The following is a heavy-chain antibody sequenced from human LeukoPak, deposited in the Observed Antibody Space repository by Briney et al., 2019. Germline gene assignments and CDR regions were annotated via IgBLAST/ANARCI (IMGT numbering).Heavy chain of an antibody. V-gene: IGHV3-30-3*01. D-gene: IGHD2-2*01. J-gene: IGHJ4*02. CDR1: GFTFSSYT. Sequence: GGSLRLSCAASGFTFSSYTMHWVRQAPGKGLEWVAVISYDGSNKYYADSVKGRFTISRDNSKNTLYLQMNSLRAEDTAVYYCARDDHDVVVPAAPDYWGQGTLVTVSS. CDR3: ARDDHDVVVPAAPDY. CDR2: ISYDGSNK.